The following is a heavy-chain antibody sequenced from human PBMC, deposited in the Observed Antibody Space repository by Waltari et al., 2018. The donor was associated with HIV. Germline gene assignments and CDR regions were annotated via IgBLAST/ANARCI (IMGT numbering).Heavy chain of an antibody. CDR1: GYTFTGYY. CDR3: ARVPFAGYWTPNNYFDP. V-gene: IGHV1-2*02. Sequence: QVQLLQSGAEVKKPGASLRVSCMASGYTFTGYYIHWVRQAPGQGLAWVGYINPNSGATNYAQTFEGRLTMTRDTSISTAYMDLSGLTFDDTAIYYCARVPFAGYWTPNNYFDPWGQGTLVTVSS. D-gene: IGHD3-16*01. J-gene: IGHJ5*02. CDR2: INPNSGAT.